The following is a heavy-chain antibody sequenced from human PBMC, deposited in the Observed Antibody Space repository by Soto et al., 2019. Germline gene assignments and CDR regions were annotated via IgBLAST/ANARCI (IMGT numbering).Heavy chain of an antibody. CDR1: GGSISSGGYY. CDR2: IYYSGST. J-gene: IGHJ4*02. V-gene: IGHV4-31*03. Sequence: QVQLQESGPGLVKPSQTLSLTCTVSGGSISSGGYYWSWIRQHPGKGLEWIGYIYYSGSTYYNPSHKCRVTISVDTSKNQFSLKLSSVTAADTAVYYCARGVTMVRGVIHTPYFDYWGQGTLVTVSS. D-gene: IGHD3-10*01. CDR3: ARGVTMVRGVIHTPYFDY.